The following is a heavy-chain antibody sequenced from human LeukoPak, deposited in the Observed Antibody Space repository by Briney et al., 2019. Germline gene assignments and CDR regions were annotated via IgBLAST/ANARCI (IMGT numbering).Heavy chain of an antibody. CDR1: GFTFHEYY. D-gene: IGHD5-24*01. J-gene: IGHJ3*02. CDR3: ASLGWLQYDAFDI. V-gene: IGHV3-11*01. Sequence: GGSLRLSCGASGFTFHEYYMRWVRQGPGEGLEGVSYISSSGSTIYYADSVKGRFTISRDNAKNSLYLQMNSLRAEDTAVYYCASLGWLQYDAFDIWGQGTMVTVSS. CDR2: ISSSGSTI.